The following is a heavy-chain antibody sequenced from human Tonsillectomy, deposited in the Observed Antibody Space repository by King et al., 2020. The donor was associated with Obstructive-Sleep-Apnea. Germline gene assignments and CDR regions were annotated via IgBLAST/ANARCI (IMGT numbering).Heavy chain of an antibody. CDR3: ARVDILTGYYFDY. CDR2: IYYSGST. Sequence: QLQESGPGLVKPSETLSLTCTVSGGSISSYYWSWIRQPPGKGLEWIGYIYYSGSTNSNPSLKSRVTISVDTSKNQFSLKLSSVTAADTAVYYCARVDILTGYYFDYWGQGTLVTVSS. J-gene: IGHJ4*02. CDR1: GGSISSYY. D-gene: IGHD3-9*01. V-gene: IGHV4-59*01.